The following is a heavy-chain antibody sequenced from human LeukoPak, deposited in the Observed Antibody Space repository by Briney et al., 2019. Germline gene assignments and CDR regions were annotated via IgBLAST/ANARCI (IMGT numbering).Heavy chain of an antibody. V-gene: IGHV4-30-2*01. CDR2: IYHSGST. Sequence: SQTLSLTCAVSGGSISSGGYSWSWIRQPPGKGLEWIGYIYHSGSTYYNPSLKSRVTISVDRSKNQFSLKLSSVTAADTAVYYCARELSQEYSSSRRWFDPWGQGTLVTVSS. J-gene: IGHJ5*02. CDR1: GGSISSGGYS. D-gene: IGHD6-13*01. CDR3: ARELSQEYSSSRRWFDP.